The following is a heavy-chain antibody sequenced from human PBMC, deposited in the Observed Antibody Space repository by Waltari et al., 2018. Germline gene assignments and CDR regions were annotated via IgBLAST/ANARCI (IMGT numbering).Heavy chain of an antibody. CDR2: INHSGST. D-gene: IGHD3-16*02. CDR1: GGSFSGYY. V-gene: IGHV4-34*01. Sequence: QVQLQQWGAGLLKPSETLSLTCAVYGGSFSGYYWSWIRQPPGKGLGWIGEINHSGSTNYNPSLKSRVTISVDTSKNQFSLKLSSVTAADTAVYYCARGEPVSLSFDYWGQGTLVTVSS. J-gene: IGHJ4*02. CDR3: ARGEPVSLSFDY.